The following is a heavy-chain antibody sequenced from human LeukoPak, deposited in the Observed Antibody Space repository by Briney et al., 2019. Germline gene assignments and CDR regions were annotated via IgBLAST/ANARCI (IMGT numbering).Heavy chain of an antibody. J-gene: IGHJ5*02. V-gene: IGHV1-2*02. CDR1: GYSFTDKY. CDR2: INPKSGGT. CDR3: ARAGGRSWFDP. Sequence: ASVKVSCKASGYSFTDKYLHWVRQAPGQGLEWMGWINPKSGGTNYAQKFQGRVTMTTDTSMSTAYMELSRLTSDDTAVYYCARAGGRSWFDPWGPGTLVTVSS.